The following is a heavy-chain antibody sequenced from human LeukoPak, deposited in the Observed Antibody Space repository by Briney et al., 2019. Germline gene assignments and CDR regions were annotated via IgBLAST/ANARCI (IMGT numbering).Heavy chain of an antibody. CDR2: INHSGST. CDR1: GGSFSGYY. D-gene: IGHD3-10*01. Sequence: SETLSLTCAVYGGSFSGYYWSWIRQPPGKGLEWIGEINHSGSTNYNPSLKSRVTISVDTSKDQVTLKLSTVTAADSAVYYCARGGVYDYWGQGTLVTVSS. V-gene: IGHV4-34*01. J-gene: IGHJ4*02. CDR3: ARGGVYDY.